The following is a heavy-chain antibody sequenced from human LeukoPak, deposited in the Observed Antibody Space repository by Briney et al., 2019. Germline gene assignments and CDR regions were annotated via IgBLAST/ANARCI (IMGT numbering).Heavy chain of an antibody. CDR1: GYTFTSDV. CDR2: ISTYNGNT. Sequence: ASVKVSCKASGYTFTSDVITWVRQAPGQGLEWMGWISTYNGNTNYAQNLQGRVTMTTDTSTSTAYMELRSLRSDDTAVYYCARDFDDILTGYFAEFDYWGQGTLVTVSS. J-gene: IGHJ4*02. D-gene: IGHD3-9*01. V-gene: IGHV1-18*01. CDR3: ARDFDDILTGYFAEFDY.